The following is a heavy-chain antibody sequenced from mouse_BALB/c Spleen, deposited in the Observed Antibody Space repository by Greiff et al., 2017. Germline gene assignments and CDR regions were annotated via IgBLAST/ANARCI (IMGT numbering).Heavy chain of an antibody. D-gene: IGHD2-4*01. J-gene: IGHJ4*01. Sequence: VKDRFTISRDDSQSMLYLQMNNLKTEDTAMYYCVRQWDDYDEDYYAMDYWGQGTSVTVSS. CDR3: VRQWDDYDEDYYAMDY. V-gene: IGHV10S3*01.